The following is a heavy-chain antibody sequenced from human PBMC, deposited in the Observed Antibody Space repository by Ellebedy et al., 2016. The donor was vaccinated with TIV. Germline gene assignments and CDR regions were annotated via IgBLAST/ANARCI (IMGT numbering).Heavy chain of an antibody. CDR3: ARGFRFGMDV. Sequence: PGGSLRLSCAASGFIISGDWMSWVRQAPGKGLEWVAHINPDGSAEYYVDSVRGRFTISRDNAKNSLYLQMNSLRAEDTAVYYCARGFRFGMDVWGQGTTVTVSS. V-gene: IGHV3-7*01. J-gene: IGHJ6*02. D-gene: IGHD3-10*01. CDR2: INPDGSAE. CDR1: GFIISGDW.